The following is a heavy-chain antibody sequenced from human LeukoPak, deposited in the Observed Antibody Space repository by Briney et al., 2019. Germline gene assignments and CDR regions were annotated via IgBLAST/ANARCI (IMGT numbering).Heavy chain of an antibody. CDR2: ISSSSSYI. CDR1: GFTFSSYS. D-gene: IGHD4-17*01. J-gene: IGHJ6*03. CDR3: ARGQDYGDYDYYYYYYMDV. Sequence: PGGSLRLSCAASGFTFSSYSMNWVRQAPGKGLEGVSSISSSSSYIYYADSVKGRFTISRDNAKNSLYLQMNSLRAEDTAVYYCARGQDYGDYDYYYYYYMDVWGQGTTVTVSS. V-gene: IGHV3-21*01.